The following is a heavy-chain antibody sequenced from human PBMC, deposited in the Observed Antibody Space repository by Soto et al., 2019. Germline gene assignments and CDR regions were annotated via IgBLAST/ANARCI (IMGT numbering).Heavy chain of an antibody. D-gene: IGHD4-17*01. CDR2: IYNDGTT. V-gene: IGHV3-66*01. Sequence: GGSLRLSCAASGFTVNTAYLSWVRLVPGKGLQWVSIIYNDGTTHYADSVKGRFTIYRDTFKNTLHLQMNSLSADDTAVYYCARAAKLTTIYEYWGQGTLVTVSS. CDR1: GFTVNTAY. J-gene: IGHJ4*02. CDR3: ARAAKLTTIYEY.